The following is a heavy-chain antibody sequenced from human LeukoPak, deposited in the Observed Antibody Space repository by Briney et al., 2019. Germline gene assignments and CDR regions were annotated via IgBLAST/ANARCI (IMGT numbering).Heavy chain of an antibody. CDR3: ARDYKYAFDN. CDR1: GFTFSDYS. D-gene: IGHD5-24*01. V-gene: IGHV3-11*06. Sequence: GGSLRLSCAASGFTFSDYSMNWIRQAPGKGLEWISYIGIDSGNTNYADSVKGRFTISGDKAKNSLYLQMNSLRAEDTAVYYCARDYKYAFDNWGQGTLVTVSS. CDR2: IGIDSGNT. J-gene: IGHJ4*02.